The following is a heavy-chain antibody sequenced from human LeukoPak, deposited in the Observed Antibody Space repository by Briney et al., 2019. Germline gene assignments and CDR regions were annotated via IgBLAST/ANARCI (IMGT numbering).Heavy chain of an antibody. Sequence: PSETLSLTCAVSGGSISSGGYSWSWIRQPPGKGLEWIGYIYHSGSTYYNPSLKSRVTISVDRSKNQFSLKLSSVTAADTAVYYCARLTTVTTGWFDPWGQGTLVTVSS. D-gene: IGHD4-17*01. CDR1: GGSISSGGYS. CDR3: ARLTTVTTGWFDP. V-gene: IGHV4-30-2*01. J-gene: IGHJ5*02. CDR2: IYHSGST.